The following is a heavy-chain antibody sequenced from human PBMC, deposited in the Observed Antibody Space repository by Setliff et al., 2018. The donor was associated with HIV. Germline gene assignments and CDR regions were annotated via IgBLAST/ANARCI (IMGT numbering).Heavy chain of an antibody. Sequence: GASVKVSCKASGYTSTYSMNWVRQAPGQGLEWMGGIIPFFRTTNYAQKFQGRVTMTRDTSTSTVYMELSSLRSEDTAVYYCARASPDCSGGSCYPLTPYYYMDVWGKGTTVTVSS. J-gene: IGHJ6*03. CDR2: IIPFFRTT. CDR3: ARASPDCSGGSCYPLTPYYYMDV. D-gene: IGHD2-15*01. V-gene: IGHV1-46*03. CDR1: GYTSTYS.